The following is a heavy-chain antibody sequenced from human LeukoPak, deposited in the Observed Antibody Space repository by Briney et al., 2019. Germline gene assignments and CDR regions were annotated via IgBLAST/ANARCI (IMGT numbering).Heavy chain of an antibody. CDR3: ASSNEGSGWYVDVY. Sequence: ASVKVSCKASGYTFTSYGISWVRQAPGQGLEWMGWISAYNGNTNYAQKLQGRVTMTTDTSTSTAYMELRNLRSDDTAVYYCASSNEGSGWYVDVYWGQGTLVTVSS. CDR2: ISAYNGNT. V-gene: IGHV1-18*01. D-gene: IGHD6-19*01. J-gene: IGHJ4*02. CDR1: GYTFTSYG.